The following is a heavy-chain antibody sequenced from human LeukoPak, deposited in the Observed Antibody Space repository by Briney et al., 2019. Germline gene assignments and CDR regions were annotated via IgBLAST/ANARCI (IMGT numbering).Heavy chain of an antibody. CDR3: AKGIISRPTDAFDI. Sequence: PGGSLRLSCTASGFTFSSYSMNWVRQAPGKGLEWVSSISSSSSYIYYADSVKGRFTISRDNSKNTLYLQMNSLRAEDTAVYYCAKGIISRPTDAFDIWGQGTMVTVSS. J-gene: IGHJ3*02. CDR1: GFTFSSYS. D-gene: IGHD2-21*01. CDR2: ISSSSSYI. V-gene: IGHV3-21*04.